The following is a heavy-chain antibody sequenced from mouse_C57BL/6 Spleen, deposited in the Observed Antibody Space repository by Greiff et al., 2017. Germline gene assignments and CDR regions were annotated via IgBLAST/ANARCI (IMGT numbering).Heavy chain of an antibody. V-gene: IGHV1-55*01. CDR1: GYTFTSYW. CDR2: IYPGSGST. D-gene: IGHD2-12*01. Sequence: QVQLQQPGAELVKPGASVKMSCKASGYTFTSYWITWVKQRPGQGLEWIGDIYPGSGSTNYNEKFKSKATLTVDTSSSTAYMQLSSLTSEDSAVYYCARWHSNDPAWFAYWGQGTLVTVSA. CDR3: ARWHSNDPAWFAY. J-gene: IGHJ3*01.